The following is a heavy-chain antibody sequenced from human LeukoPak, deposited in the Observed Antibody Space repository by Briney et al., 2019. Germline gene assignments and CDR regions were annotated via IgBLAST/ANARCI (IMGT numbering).Heavy chain of an antibody. CDR3: ATDKIRYCGGDCSKNDAFDI. J-gene: IGHJ3*02. V-gene: IGHV1-69-2*01. CDR1: GYTFTDYY. Sequence: ASVKVSRKVSGYTFTDYYMHWVQQAPGKGLEWMGLVDPEDGETIYAEKFQGRVTITADTSTDTAYMELSSLRSEDTAVYYCATDKIRYCGGDCSKNDAFDIWGQGTMVTVSS. D-gene: IGHD2-21*01. CDR2: VDPEDGET.